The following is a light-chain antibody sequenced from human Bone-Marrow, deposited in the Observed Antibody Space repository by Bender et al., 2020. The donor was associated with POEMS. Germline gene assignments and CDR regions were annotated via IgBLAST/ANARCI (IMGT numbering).Light chain of an antibody. CDR1: STDAGSYNL. V-gene: IGLV2-23*01. CDR2: EGV. CDR3: CSYAGSVV. J-gene: IGLJ3*02. Sequence: QSALTQPASVSGSPGQSITISCTASSTDAGSYNLVSWYQHHPGTAPKLIIYEGVKRPSGVSDRFSGSNSGDTASLTISGLQPEDEAHYYCCSYAGSVVFGGGTKLTVL.